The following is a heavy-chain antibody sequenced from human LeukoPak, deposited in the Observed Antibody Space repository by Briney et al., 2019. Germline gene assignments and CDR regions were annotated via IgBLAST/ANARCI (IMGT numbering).Heavy chain of an antibody. V-gene: IGHV3-9*01. CDR1: GFTFDDYA. D-gene: IGHD6-19*01. Sequence: GRSLRLSCAASGFTFDDYAMHWARQAPGKGLEWVSGISWNGGSIGYTDSVRGRFTISRDNAKNSLYLQMNSLRAEDTAVYYCVKDLRAVNYYGMDVWGQGTTVIVSS. J-gene: IGHJ6*02. CDR3: VKDLRAVNYYGMDV. CDR2: ISWNGGSI.